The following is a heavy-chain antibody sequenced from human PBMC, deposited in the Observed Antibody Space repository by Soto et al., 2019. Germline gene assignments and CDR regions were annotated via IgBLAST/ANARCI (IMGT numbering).Heavy chain of an antibody. V-gene: IGHV1-69*12. CDR3: ATGGISMSTGALNDRDV. CDR2: IIPLFGTT. Sequence: QIQLVQSGAEVKKPGSSVKVSCKASGGTFSSYIFTWMRQAPGQGLEWMGGIIPLFGTTKYAVNFQGRVTLTADESTSTAYMEVTGLRSEDTAVYYCATGGISMSTGALNDRDVWGQGTTVIVS. D-gene: IGHD1-26*01. J-gene: IGHJ6*02. CDR1: GGTFSSYI.